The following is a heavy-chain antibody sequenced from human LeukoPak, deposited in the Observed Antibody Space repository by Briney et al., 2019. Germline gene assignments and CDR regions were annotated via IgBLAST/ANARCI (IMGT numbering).Heavy chain of an antibody. CDR1: GFSLSDYY. CDR2: INHSGST. CDR3: ARGSGYDILTGYQNWFDP. D-gene: IGHD3-9*01. J-gene: IGHJ5*02. Sequence: PGGSLRLTCVASGFSLSDYYMNWIRQPPGKGLEWIGEINHSGSTNYNPSLKSRVTISVDTSKNQFSLKLSSVTAADTAVYYCARGSGYDILTGYQNWFDPWGQGTLVTVSS. V-gene: IGHV4-34*01.